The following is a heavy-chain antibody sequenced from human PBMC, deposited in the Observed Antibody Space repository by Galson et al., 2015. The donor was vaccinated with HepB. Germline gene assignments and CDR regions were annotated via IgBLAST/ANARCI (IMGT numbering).Heavy chain of an antibody. CDR1: GYSFTTYW. CDR3: ARRADSSYFDS. D-gene: IGHD6-13*01. V-gene: IGHV5-51*03. J-gene: IGHJ4*02. CDR2: IYPGDSDT. Sequence: QSGAEVKKPGESLKISCKASGYSFTTYWIVWVRQMPGKGLEWMGIIYPGDSDTRYNPSFQGQVTISVDRAITTAYLHWSSLKASDTAIYYCARRADSSYFDSWGQGSLVTVSS.